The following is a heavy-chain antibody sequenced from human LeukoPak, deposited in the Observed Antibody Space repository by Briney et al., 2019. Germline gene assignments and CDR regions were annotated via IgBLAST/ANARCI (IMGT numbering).Heavy chain of an antibody. CDR1: GFTFSSYS. CDR3: ARATYYDFWSGYSWVNWFDP. J-gene: IGHJ5*02. V-gene: IGHV3-21*01. D-gene: IGHD3-3*01. CDR2: ISSSSSYI. Sequence: GGSLRLSCAASGFTFSSYSMNWVRQAPGKGLEWVSSISSSSSYIYYADSVKGRFTISRDNAKNSLYLQMNSLRAEDTAVYYCARATYYDFWSGYSWVNWFDPWGQGTLVTVSS.